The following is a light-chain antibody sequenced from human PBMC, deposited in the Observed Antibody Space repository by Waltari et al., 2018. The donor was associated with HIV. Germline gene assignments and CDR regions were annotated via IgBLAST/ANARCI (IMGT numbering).Light chain of an antibody. CDR1: SSNIGVTY. V-gene: IGLV1-47*01. J-gene: IGLJ2*01. Sequence: SVLTQPPSASGTPGQRVTIPCSGSSSNIGVTYVYWYQQLPGTTPKLLIQRNNQRPSGVPDRFSGSKSGTSASLAISGLRSEDEADYYGASWDDSLSGLVFGGGTKLTVL. CDR2: RNN. CDR3: ASWDDSLSGLV.